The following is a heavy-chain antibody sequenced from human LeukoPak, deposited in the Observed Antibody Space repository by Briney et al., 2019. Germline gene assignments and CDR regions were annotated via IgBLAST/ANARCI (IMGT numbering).Heavy chain of an antibody. CDR2: ISDSGGGT. Sequence: GGSLRLSCTASGFTFSNYAMTWVRQAPGKGLEWVSVISDSGGGTYYADSVKGRFTISRDNSKNTLYLQMNSLRAEDTAVYYCAKAGASSSGYRFDYWGQGTLVTVSS. V-gene: IGHV3-23*01. J-gene: IGHJ4*02. CDR1: GFTFSNYA. CDR3: AKAGASSSGYRFDY. D-gene: IGHD3-22*01.